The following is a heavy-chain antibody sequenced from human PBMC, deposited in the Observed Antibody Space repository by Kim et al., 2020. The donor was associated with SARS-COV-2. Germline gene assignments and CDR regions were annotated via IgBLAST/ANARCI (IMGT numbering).Heavy chain of an antibody. Sequence: VKGRFTISRDNAKNSLYLQMNSLRAEDTALYYCAKDLPSLGGSYFDAFDIWGQGTMVTVSS. J-gene: IGHJ3*02. D-gene: IGHD2-21*01. CDR3: AKDLPSLGGSYFDAFDI. V-gene: IGHV3-9*01.